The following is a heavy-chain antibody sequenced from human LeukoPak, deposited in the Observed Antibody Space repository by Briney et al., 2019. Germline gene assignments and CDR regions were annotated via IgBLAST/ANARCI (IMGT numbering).Heavy chain of an antibody. CDR2: VRYDGSNK. D-gene: IGHD3-22*01. J-gene: IGHJ4*02. CDR3: AKDRGYYYDSSGYYSRGFDY. CDR1: GFTFSTYG. V-gene: IGHV3-30*02. Sequence: GGSLRLSCAASGFTFSTYGMHWVRQAPGKGLEWVAVVRYDGSNKYYADFVKGRFTISRDNSKNTLYLQMNSLRAEDTAVYYCAKDRGYYYDSSGYYSRGFDYWGQGTLVTVSS.